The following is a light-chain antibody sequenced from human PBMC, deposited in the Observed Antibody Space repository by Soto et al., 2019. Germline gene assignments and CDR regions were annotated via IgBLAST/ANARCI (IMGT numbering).Light chain of an antibody. CDR1: QDISNY. V-gene: IGKV1-33*01. CDR2: DAS. Sequence: DIQMTQSPSSLSASVGDTVTITCQASQDISNYLNWYQQKPGKPPRLLIFDASLLQKGVPARLSGSGPGTDFSFDSGSLQREDSTTYYCQQFDNLPLTFGGGTSVEI. J-gene: IGKJ4*02. CDR3: QQFDNLPLT.